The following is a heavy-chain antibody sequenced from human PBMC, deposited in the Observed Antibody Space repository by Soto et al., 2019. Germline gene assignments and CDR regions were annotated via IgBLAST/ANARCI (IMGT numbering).Heavy chain of an antibody. J-gene: IGHJ5*02. CDR3: TRLLTPYDVPGPNWLGP. D-gene: IGHD5-12*01. CDR1: GGSINSSSYY. Sequence: ASETLSLTCTVSGGSINSSSYYWGWIRQPPGKGPEWIGGINYSGTTFYNPSLRSRVTMSIDTSKNFFSLKLTSVSAADTALYYCTRLLTPYDVPGPNWLGPWGQGTQVTVSS. V-gene: IGHV4-39*02. CDR2: INYSGTT.